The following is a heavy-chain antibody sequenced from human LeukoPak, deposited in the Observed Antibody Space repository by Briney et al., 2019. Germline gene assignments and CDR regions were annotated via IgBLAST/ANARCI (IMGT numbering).Heavy chain of an antibody. J-gene: IGHJ5*02. D-gene: IGHD2-2*01. CDR1: GGSFSGYY. V-gene: IGHV4-34*01. CDR2: INHSGST. Sequence: PSETLSLTCAVYGGSFSGYYWSWLRQPPGKGLEWIGEINHSGSTNYNPSLKSRVTISVDTPKNQFSLKLSSVTAADTAVYYCARADCSRTSCYWFDPWGQGTLVTASS. CDR3: ARADCSRTSCYWFDP.